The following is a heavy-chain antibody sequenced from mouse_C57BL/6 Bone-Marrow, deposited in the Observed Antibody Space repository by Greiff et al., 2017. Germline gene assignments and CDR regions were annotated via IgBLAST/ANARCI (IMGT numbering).Heavy chain of an antibody. CDR2: IRLKSDNYAT. Sequence: EVQLVESGGGLVQPGGSMKLSCVASGFTFSNYWMNWVRQSPEKGLEWVAQIRLKSDNYATHYAESVKGRFTISRDDSKSSVYLQMNNLRAEDTGIYYCTGRGGNFNWGQGTLVTVSA. J-gene: IGHJ3*01. CDR3: TGRGGNFN. CDR1: GFTFSNYW. V-gene: IGHV6-3*01. D-gene: IGHD2-1*01.